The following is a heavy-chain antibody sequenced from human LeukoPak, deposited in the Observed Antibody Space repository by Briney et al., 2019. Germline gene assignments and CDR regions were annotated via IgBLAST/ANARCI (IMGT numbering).Heavy chain of an antibody. Sequence: PGGSLRLSCAASGFTVSSNYMSWVRQAPGKGLEWVSVIYSGGSTYYADSVKGRFTISRDNSKNTLYLQMNSLRAEDTAVYYCAREGGGSSGSYFDYWGQGTLVTVSS. D-gene: IGHD1-26*01. CDR2: IYSGGST. J-gene: IGHJ4*02. CDR3: AREGGGSSGSYFDY. CDR1: GFTVSSNY. V-gene: IGHV3-66*01.